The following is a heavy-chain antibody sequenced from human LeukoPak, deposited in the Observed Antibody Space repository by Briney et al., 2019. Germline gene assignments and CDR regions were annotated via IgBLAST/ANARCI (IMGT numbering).Heavy chain of an antibody. J-gene: IGHJ4*02. Sequence: GASVKVSCKAYGYTFTSYGISWVRQAPGQGLEWMGWISAYNGNTNYAQKLQGRVTMTTDTSTSAAYMELRSLRSDDTAVYYCARATMVQGVITPPFDYWGQGTLVTVSS. V-gene: IGHV1-18*01. CDR2: ISAYNGNT. D-gene: IGHD3-10*01. CDR1: GYTFTSYG. CDR3: ARATMVQGVITPPFDY.